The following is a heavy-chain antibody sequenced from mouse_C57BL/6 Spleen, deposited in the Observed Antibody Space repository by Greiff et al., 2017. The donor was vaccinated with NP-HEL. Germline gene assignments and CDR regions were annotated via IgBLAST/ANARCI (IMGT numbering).Heavy chain of an antibody. V-gene: IGHV7-3*01. J-gene: IGHJ4*01. CDR3: ARYSYYDAMDY. CDR1: GFTFTDYY. Sequence: EVKLMESGGGLVQPGGSLSLSCAASGFTFTDYYMSWVRQPPGKALEWLGFIRNKANGYTTEYSASVKGRFTISRDNSQSILYLQMNALRAEDSATYYCARYSYYDAMDYWGQGTSVTVSS. CDR2: IRNKANGYTT.